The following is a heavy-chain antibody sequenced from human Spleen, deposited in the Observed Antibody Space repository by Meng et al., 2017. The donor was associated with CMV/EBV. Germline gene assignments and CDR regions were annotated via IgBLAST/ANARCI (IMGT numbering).Heavy chain of an antibody. D-gene: IGHD6-13*01. CDR3: AKAYSSSWYREYYDF. V-gene: IGHV3-20*04. Sequence: GESLKISCAASGFTFDDYDMGWVRQAPGKGLQWVCGVYWNGGSAGYADSMKGRFTISRDNSKNTLYLQLNSLRAEDTAVYYCAKAYSSSWYREYYDFWGQGTLVTVSS. CDR2: VYWNGGSA. CDR1: GFTFDDYD. J-gene: IGHJ4*02.